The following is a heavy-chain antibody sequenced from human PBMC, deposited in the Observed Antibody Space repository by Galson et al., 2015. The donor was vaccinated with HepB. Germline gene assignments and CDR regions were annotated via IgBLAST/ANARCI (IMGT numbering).Heavy chain of an antibody. Sequence: SLRLSCAASGFTFSRFGMHWVRQAPGKGLEWMGCIWYDGSNTHTADSVKGRFSISRDNSRNTLYLHTNSLRAEDTAVYYCARETVILNWSLDLWGRGTLVTVSS. CDR2: IWYDGSNT. D-gene: IGHD3-16*02. J-gene: IGHJ2*01. CDR1: GFTFSRFG. V-gene: IGHV3-33*01. CDR3: ARETVILNWSLDL.